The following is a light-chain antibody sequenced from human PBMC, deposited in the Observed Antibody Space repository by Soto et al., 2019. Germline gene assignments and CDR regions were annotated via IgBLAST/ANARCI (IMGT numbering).Light chain of an antibody. CDR2: GAS. Sequence: EIVMTQSPATLSVSPGERATLSCRASQSVSSNLAGYQQKPGQAPRLLIYGASTRATGIPARFSGSGSGTEFTLTIRSLQSEDFAVYYCQRYNSWPPWTFGQGTKVEIK. CDR3: QRYNSWPPWT. V-gene: IGKV3-15*01. J-gene: IGKJ1*01. CDR1: QSVSSN.